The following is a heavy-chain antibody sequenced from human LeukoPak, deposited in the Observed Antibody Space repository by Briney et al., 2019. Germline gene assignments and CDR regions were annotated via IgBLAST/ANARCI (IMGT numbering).Heavy chain of an antibody. J-gene: IGHJ5*02. V-gene: IGHV1-2*02. CDR2: INPNSGGT. Sequence: GASVKVSCKASGYTFTGYYMHWVRQAPGQGLEWMGWINPNSGGTNYAQKFQGRVTMTRDTSISTAYMELSRLRSDDTAVYYCAREGAYYDILTGKKNSYWFDPWGQGTLVTVSS. CDR1: GYTFTGYY. D-gene: IGHD3-9*01. CDR3: AREGAYYDILTGKKNSYWFDP.